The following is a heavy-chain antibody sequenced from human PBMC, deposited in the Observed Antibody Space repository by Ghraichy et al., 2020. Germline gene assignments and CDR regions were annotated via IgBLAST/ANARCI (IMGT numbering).Heavy chain of an antibody. J-gene: IGHJ6*02. CDR3: AKDLWAGTNYYYGMDV. V-gene: IGHV3-9*01. CDR2: ISWNSGSI. D-gene: IGHD6-19*01. CDR1: GFTFDDYA. Sequence: SLNISCAASGFTFDDYAMHWVRQAPGKGLEWVSGISWNSGSIGYADSVKGRFTISRDNAKNSLYLQMNSLRAEDTALYYCAKDLWAGTNYYYGMDVWGQGTTVTVSS.